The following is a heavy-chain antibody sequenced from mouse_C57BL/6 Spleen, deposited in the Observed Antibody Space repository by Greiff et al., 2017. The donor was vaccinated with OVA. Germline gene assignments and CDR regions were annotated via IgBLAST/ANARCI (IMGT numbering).Heavy chain of an antibody. CDR1: GFTFSSYT. J-gene: IGHJ1*03. V-gene: IGHV5-9*01. Sequence: EVMLVESGGGLVKPGGSLKLSCAASGFTFSSYTMSWVRQTPEKRLEWVATISGGGGNTYYPDSVKGRFTISRDNAKNTLYLQMSSLRSEDTALYYCVRHDPSHNYGIIYVTYFYVWGTGTTVTVSS. CDR2: ISGGGGNT. D-gene: IGHD1-1*01. CDR3: VRHDPSHNYGIIYVTYFYV.